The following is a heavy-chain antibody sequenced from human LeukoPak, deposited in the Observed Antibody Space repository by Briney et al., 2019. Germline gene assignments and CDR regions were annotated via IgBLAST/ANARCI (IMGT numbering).Heavy chain of an antibody. D-gene: IGHD3-10*01. CDR3: ARPLNFGSGSPPGY. CDR2: LSYSGST. Sequence: PSETLSLTCTVSGASISSSRYYWGWIRQPPGKGLEWIGSLSYSGSTYYNPSLRSRVSTSVDTSKNQFSLTLSSVTAADTAVYYCARPLNFGSGSPPGYWGQGILVTVSS. V-gene: IGHV4-39*01. J-gene: IGHJ4*02. CDR1: GASISSSRYY.